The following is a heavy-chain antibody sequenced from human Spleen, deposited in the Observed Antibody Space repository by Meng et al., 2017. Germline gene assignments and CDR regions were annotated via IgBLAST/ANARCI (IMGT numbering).Heavy chain of an antibody. CDR1: GFTFSAYA. CDR2: ISGSGGSG. CDR3: AKGGEYYNGPLDY. J-gene: IGHJ4*02. Sequence: ETLSLTCAASGFTFSAYAMHWVRQAPGKGLEWVSVISGSGGSGYYADSVKGRFTISRDNSKNTLYLQMNSLRAEDTAVYYCAKGGEYYNGPLDYWGQGTLVTVSS. D-gene: IGHD3-10*01. V-gene: IGHV3-23*01.